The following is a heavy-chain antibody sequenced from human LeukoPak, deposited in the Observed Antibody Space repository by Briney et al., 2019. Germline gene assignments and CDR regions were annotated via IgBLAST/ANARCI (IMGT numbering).Heavy chain of an antibody. CDR3: ARDRITGTTGWFDP. CDR2: IIPIFGTA. D-gene: IGHD1-7*01. V-gene: IGHV1-69*05. CDR1: GCTFSSYA. Sequence: ASVKVSCKASGCTFSSYAISWVRQAPGQGLEWMGRIIPIFGTANYAQKFQGRVTITTDESTSTAYMELSSLRSEDTAVYYCARDRITGTTGWFDPWGQGTLVTVSS. J-gene: IGHJ5*02.